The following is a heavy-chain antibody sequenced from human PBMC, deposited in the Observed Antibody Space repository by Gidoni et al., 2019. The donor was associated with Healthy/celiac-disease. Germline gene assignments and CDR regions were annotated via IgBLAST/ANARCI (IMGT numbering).Heavy chain of an antibody. Sequence: QVQLVQSGAEVKKPGSSVKVSCKASGGTFSSYAISWVRQAPGQGLEWMGGIIPIFGTANYAQKFQGRVTITADKSTSTAYMELSSLRSEDTAVYYCATIVVVPGRNSYYYYGMDVWGQGTTVTVSS. D-gene: IGHD2-2*01. J-gene: IGHJ6*02. CDR3: ATIVVVPGRNSYYYYGMDV. CDR1: GGTFSSYA. CDR2: IIPIFGTA. V-gene: IGHV1-69*06.